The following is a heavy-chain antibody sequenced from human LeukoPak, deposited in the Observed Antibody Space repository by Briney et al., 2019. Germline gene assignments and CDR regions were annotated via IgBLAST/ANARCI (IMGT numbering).Heavy chain of an antibody. D-gene: IGHD3-10*01. CDR1: GFTFRSYC. CDR2: ISSIGSTI. V-gene: IGHV3-48*01. CDR3: ARDGAGLLWFGSSSNAFDI. Sequence: GGSLRLSCAASGFTFRSYCMNWVRQAPGKGLEWVSYISSIGSTIYYADSVKGRFTISRDNSKNTLYLQMNSLRAEDTAVYYCARDGAGLLWFGSSSNAFDIWGQGTMVTVSS. J-gene: IGHJ3*02.